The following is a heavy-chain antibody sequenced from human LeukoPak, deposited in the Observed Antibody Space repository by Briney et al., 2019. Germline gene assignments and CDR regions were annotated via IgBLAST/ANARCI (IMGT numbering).Heavy chain of an antibody. CDR3: ARDSTTLAAAGTWGY. J-gene: IGHJ4*02. V-gene: IGHV3-11*05. Sequence: GGSLRLSCAASGLTFSDHYMSWVRQAPGKGLEWVSYISSSSAYTDYADSVKGRFTISRDNAKNSLYLQMNSLRAEDTAVYYCARDSTTLAAAGTWGYWGQGTLVTVSS. CDR2: ISSSSAYT. CDR1: GLTFSDHY. D-gene: IGHD6-13*01.